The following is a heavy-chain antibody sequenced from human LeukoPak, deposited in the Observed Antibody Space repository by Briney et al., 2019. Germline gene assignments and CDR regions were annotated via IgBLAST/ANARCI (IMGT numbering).Heavy chain of an antibody. CDR2: MNPNSGNT. D-gene: IGHD2-2*01. J-gene: IGHJ5*02. CDR1: GYTFTSYD. V-gene: IGHV1-8*03. Sequence: ASVKVSCKASGYTFTSYDINWVRQAPGQGLEWMGWMNPNSGNTGYAQKFQGRVTLTRDTSISTAYMELSSLRSEDTAVYYCARGDIVVVPPSRPFDPWGQGTLVTVSS. CDR3: ARGDIVVVPPSRPFDP.